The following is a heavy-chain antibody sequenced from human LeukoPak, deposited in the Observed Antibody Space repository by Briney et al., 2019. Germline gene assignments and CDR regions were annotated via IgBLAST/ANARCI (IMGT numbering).Heavy chain of an antibody. CDR2: INHSGST. CDR3: XRGPVLWFGGLLYPFDY. CDR1: GGSFSGYY. D-gene: IGHD3-10*01. Sequence: SETLSLTCAVYGGSFSGYYWSWIRQPPGKGLEWIGEINHSGSTNYNPSLKSRVTISVDTSKNQFSLKLSSVTAADTAVYYCXRGPVLWFGGLLYPFDYWGQGTLVTVSS. J-gene: IGHJ4*02. V-gene: IGHV4-34*01.